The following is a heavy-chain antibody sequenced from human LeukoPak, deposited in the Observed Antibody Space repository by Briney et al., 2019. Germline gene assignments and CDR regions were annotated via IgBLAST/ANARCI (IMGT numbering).Heavy chain of an antibody. D-gene: IGHD6-6*01. V-gene: IGHV3-9*01. J-gene: IGHJ4*02. CDR3: AKDHHLYSSSSLFGY. CDR2: ISWNSGSI. CDR1: GFTLDDYA. Sequence: GRSLRLSCSASGFTLDDYAVHSGPQAPGKGLEWVSGISWNSGSIGYADSVKGRFTISRDNAKNSLYLQMNSLRAEDTALYYCAKDHHLYSSSSLFGYWGQGTLVTVSS.